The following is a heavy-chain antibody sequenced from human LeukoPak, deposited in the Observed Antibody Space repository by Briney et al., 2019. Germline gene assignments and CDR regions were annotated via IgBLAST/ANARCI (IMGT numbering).Heavy chain of an antibody. D-gene: IGHD6-13*01. Sequence: SGPALVKPTQTLTLTCTFSGFSLSTSGMRVSWIRQPPGKALEWLARIDWNDDKFYSTSLKTRLIISKDTSKNQVVLTMTNMDPVDTATYFCARETSDYSSSWYGYYFDYWGQGTLVTVSS. CDR1: GFSLSTSGMR. CDR3: ARETSDYSSSWYGYYFDY. J-gene: IGHJ4*02. CDR2: IDWNDDK. V-gene: IGHV2-70*04.